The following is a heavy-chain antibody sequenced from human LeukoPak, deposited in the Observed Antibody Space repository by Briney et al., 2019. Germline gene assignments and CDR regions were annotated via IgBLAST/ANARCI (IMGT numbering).Heavy chain of an antibody. Sequence: GGTLRLSCAASGFTFSSYGMSWVRQAPGKGLEWVSPLSGSGGGTYYADSVKGRFTISRDNFKNTLYLQMNSLRAEDTAVYYCAKDRSPLTVTYNSFDSWGQGTLVTVSS. V-gene: IGHV3-23*01. CDR2: LSGSGGGT. D-gene: IGHD4-17*01. CDR3: AKDRSPLTVTYNSFDS. CDR1: GFTFSSYG. J-gene: IGHJ4*02.